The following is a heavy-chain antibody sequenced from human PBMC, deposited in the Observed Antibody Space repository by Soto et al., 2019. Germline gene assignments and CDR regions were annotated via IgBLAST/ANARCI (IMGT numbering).Heavy chain of an antibody. CDR1: GGSISRGGYY. V-gene: IGHV4-31*03. D-gene: IGHD3-3*01. J-gene: IGHJ6*03. CDR2: IYYSGST. CDR3: ARYPREDWSGYYYYYYMDV. Sequence: QVQLQESGPGLVKPSQTLSLTCTVSGGSISRGGYYWSWIRQHPGKGLEWIGYIYYSGSTYYNPSLQSRVTISVDTSKNQFSLKLSSVTAADTAVYYCARYPREDWSGYYYYYYMDVWGKGTTVTVSS.